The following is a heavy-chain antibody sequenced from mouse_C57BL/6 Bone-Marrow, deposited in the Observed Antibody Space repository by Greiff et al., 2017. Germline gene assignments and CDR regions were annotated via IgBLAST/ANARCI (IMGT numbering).Heavy chain of an antibody. CDR1: GYTFTSYW. J-gene: IGHJ2*01. D-gene: IGHD1-1*01. Sequence: VQLQQSGTVLARPGASVKMSCKTSGYTFTSYWMHWVKQRPGQGLEWIGAIYPGNSDTSYNQKFKGKAKMTAVTSASTAYMEISSLTNEDSAVYYCTRKDYYGGNYWGQGTTLTVSS. CDR2: IYPGNSDT. V-gene: IGHV1-5*01. CDR3: TRKDYYGGNY.